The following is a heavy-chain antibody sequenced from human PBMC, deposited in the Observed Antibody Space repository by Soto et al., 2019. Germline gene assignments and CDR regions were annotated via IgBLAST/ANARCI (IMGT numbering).Heavy chain of an antibody. J-gene: IGHJ3*02. V-gene: IGHV5-51*03. CDR3: ARLLMITFGGTWGAFAI. CDR1: GYSFTSYW. Sequence: EVQLVQSGAEVKKPGESLKISCKGSGYSFTSYWIGWVRQMPGKGLEWMGIIYPGDSDTRYSPSFQGKVTTSADKSISTAYRQWSSLKASDTAMYYCARLLMITFGGTWGAFAIWGQGTMVTVSS. CDR2: IYPGDSDT. D-gene: IGHD3-16*01.